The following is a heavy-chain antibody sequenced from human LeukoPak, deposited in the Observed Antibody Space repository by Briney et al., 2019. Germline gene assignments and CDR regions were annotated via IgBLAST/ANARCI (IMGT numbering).Heavy chain of an antibody. J-gene: IGHJ6*03. CDR2: IYYPGST. Sequence: SETLSLTCSVSGDSITTSYWTWIRQSPGKGLEWIGYIYYPGSTLSNPSLKSRLSLSLHTSKNQFSLKLLSVTAADTATYYCARVGGGGMRFRHYMDVWGKGTPVTVSS. CDR3: ARVGGGGMRFRHYMDV. V-gene: IGHV4-59*01. CDR1: GDSITTSY. D-gene: IGHD3-16*01.